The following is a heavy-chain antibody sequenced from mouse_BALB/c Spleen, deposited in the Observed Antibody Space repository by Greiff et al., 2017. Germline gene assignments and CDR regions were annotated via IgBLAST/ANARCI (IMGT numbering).Heavy chain of an antibody. Sequence: EVQGVESGGGLVKPGGSLKLSCAASGFAFSSYDMSWVRQTPEKRLEWVAYISSGGGSTYYPDTVKGRFTISRDNAKNTLYLQMSSLKSEDTAMYYCASTGAWFAYWGQGTLVTVSA. CDR1: GFAFSSYD. CDR2: ISSGGGST. D-gene: IGHD4-1*01. J-gene: IGHJ3*01. CDR3: ASTGAWFAY. V-gene: IGHV5-12-1*01.